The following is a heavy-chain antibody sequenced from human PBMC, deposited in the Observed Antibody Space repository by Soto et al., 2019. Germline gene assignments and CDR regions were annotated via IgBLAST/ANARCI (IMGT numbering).Heavy chain of an antibody. CDR3: ARSLVGARGEILYHGMDV. D-gene: IGHD1-26*01. CDR2: INAGNGDT. V-gene: IGHV1-3*01. CDR1: AYTFTSYA. Sequence: QVPLVQSGTEVKKPGASVKVSCLASAYTFTSYAIHWVRQAPGQRLEWMGWINAGNGDTKYSQKFQARVTITRDTSASTAYMELSVLTSGDTAVYYCARSLVGARGEILYHGMDVWGQGTTVTVSS. J-gene: IGHJ6*01.